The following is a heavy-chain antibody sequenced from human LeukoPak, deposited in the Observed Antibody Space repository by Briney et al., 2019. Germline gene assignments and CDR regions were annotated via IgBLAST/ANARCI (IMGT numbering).Heavy chain of an antibody. D-gene: IGHD3-9*01. CDR3: ARAYDILTGYLNWFDP. V-gene: IGHV1-2*02. CDR1: GYTFTGYY. J-gene: IGHJ5*02. CDR2: INPNSGGT. Sequence: GASVKVSCKASGYTFTGYYMHWVRQAPGQGLEWMGWINPNSGGTNYAQKFQGRVTMTRDTSISTAYMELSRLRSDDTAVYYCARAYDILTGYLNWFDPWGQGTLVTVSS.